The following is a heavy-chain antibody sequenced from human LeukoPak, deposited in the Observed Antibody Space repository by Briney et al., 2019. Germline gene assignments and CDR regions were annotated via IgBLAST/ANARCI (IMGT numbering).Heavy chain of an antibody. J-gene: IGHJ4*02. Sequence: PGGSLRLSCAASGFTFSTYAMSWVRQAPGKGLEWVSSISGTGSGTYYADSVKGRFTISRDNSKNTLYLQMNSLRVEDTAVYYCAKEVGKQRPTGRRTEYWGQGTLVTVSS. CDR2: ISGTGSGT. CDR3: AKEVGKQRPTGRRTEY. V-gene: IGHV3-23*01. D-gene: IGHD1-1*01. CDR1: GFTFSTYA.